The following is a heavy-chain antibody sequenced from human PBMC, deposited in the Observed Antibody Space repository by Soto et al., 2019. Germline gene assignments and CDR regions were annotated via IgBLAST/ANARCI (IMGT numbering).Heavy chain of an antibody. J-gene: IGHJ4*02. CDR1: GGTFSSYA. CDR2: IIPIFGTA. Sequence: SVKVSCKASGGTFSSYAISWVRQAPGQGLEWMGGIIPIFGTANYAQKFQGRVTITADESTSTAYMELSSLRSEDTAVYYCARVNSGGGAAGSPYYFGYWGQGTLVTVSS. CDR3: ARVNSGGGAAGSPYYFGY. D-gene: IGHD6-13*01. V-gene: IGHV1-69*13.